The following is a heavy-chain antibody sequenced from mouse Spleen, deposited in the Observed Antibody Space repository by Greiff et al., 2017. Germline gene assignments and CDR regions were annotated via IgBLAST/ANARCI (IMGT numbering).Heavy chain of an antibody. CDR2: IWSGGST. Sequence: QVQLKQSGPGLVQPSQSLSITCTVSGFSLTSYGVHWVRQSPGKGLEWLGVIWSGGSTDYNAAFISRLSISKDYSKSQVFFKMNSLQADDTAIYYCARDGSSYDWYFDVWGAGTTVTVSS. CDR3: ARDGSSYDWYFDV. J-gene: IGHJ1*01. CDR1: GFSLTSYG. V-gene: IGHV2-2*01. D-gene: IGHD1-1*01.